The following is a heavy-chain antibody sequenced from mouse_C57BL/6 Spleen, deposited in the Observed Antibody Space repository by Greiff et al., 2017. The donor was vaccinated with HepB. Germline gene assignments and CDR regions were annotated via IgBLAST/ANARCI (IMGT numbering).Heavy chain of an antibody. CDR3: ARDYYGEFDY. CDR1: GYTFTSYW. D-gene: IGHD1-1*01. J-gene: IGHJ2*01. CDR2: IYPSDSET. Sequence: QVQLQQPGAELVRPGSSVKLSCKASGYTFTSYWMDWVKQRPGQGLEWIGNIYPSDSETHYNQKFKDKATLTVDKSSSTAYMQLSSLTSEDSAVYYCARDYYGEFDYWGQGTTLTVSS. V-gene: IGHV1-61*01.